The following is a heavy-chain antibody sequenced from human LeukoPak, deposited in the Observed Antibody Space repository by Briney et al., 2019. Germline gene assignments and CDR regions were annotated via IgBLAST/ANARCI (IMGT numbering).Heavy chain of an antibody. D-gene: IGHD2-2*01. J-gene: IGHJ5*02. CDR2: IYYSGST. CDR3: ARDEGYCSSTSCYFRFDP. CDR1: GGSISSYY. V-gene: IGHV4-59*01. Sequence: SETLSLTCTVSGGSISSYYWSWIRQPPGKGLEWIGYIYYSGSTNYNPSLKSRVTISVDTSKNQFPLKLSSVTAADTAVYYCARDEGYCSSTSCYFRFDPWGQGTLVTVSS.